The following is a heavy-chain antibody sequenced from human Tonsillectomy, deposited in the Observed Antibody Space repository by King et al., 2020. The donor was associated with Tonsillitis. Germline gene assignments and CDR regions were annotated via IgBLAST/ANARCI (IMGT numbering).Heavy chain of an antibody. CDR1: GYILTNYW. CDR2: IYPGDSDT. Sequence: DVQLVQSGAEVKKPGESLKISCKTSGYILTNYWIAWVRQMPGKGLEWMGIIYPGDSDTRYSPSFQGQVTISAEKSIRTAYLQWGSLKASDTAMYYCARTTATTGDYFEYWGQGTLVTVSS. D-gene: IGHD1-1*01. J-gene: IGHJ4*02. V-gene: IGHV5-51*01. CDR3: ARTTATTGDYFEY.